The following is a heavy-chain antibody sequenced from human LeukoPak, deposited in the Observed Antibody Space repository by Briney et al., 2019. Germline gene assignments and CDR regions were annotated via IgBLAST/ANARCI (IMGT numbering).Heavy chain of an antibody. CDR1: GYTLTELS. J-gene: IGHJ4*02. Sequence: ASVKVSCKVSGYTLTELSMHWVRQAPGKGLEWMGGFDPEDGEDSEKMYARKCQGRVTMTEDTSTDTAYMELSSLRSEDTAVYYCAAGRPWDLLNYWGQGTLVTVSS. CDR3: AAGRPWDLLNY. V-gene: IGHV1-24*01. D-gene: IGHD1-26*01. CDR2: FDPEDGEDSEK.